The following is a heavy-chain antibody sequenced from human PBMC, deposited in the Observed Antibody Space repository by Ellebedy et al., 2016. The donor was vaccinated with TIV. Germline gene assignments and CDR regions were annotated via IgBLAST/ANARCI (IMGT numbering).Heavy chain of an antibody. Sequence: SLKISXAASGFTFDDYPMHWVRQAPGKGLEWVSGISWNSGTTDYADFVKGRFTISRDNAKNSLYLQMNRLRADDTAFYYCARDLRITARDYYLDYWGQGTLVTVSS. D-gene: IGHD6-6*01. CDR3: ARDLRITARDYYLDY. CDR1: GFTFDDYP. CDR2: ISWNSGTT. J-gene: IGHJ4*02. V-gene: IGHV3-9*01.